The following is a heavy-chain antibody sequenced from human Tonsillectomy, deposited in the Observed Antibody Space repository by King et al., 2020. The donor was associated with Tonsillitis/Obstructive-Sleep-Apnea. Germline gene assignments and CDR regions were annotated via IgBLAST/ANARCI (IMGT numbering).Heavy chain of an antibody. CDR3: AKDGCSGGNCYLDY. CDR1: LFTLCTYY. Sequence: QLVQSGGGVVTPGESLRVSCAASLFTLCTYYMHWSRPAPGRWLKFVDLLLYAVINHYYADCVKGRFIISRDISKNTIYLQMNSLRAEVTALYFCAKDGCSGGNCYLDYWGQGTLVTVSS. CDR2: LLYAVINH. V-gene: IGHV3-30*01. D-gene: IGHD2-15*01. J-gene: IGHJ4*02.